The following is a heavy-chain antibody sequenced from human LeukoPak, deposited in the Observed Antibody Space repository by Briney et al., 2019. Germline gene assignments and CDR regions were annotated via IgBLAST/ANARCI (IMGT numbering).Heavy chain of an antibody. V-gene: IGHV1-2*02. CDR3: ARARHGIQGGPGDWFDP. CDR1: GYTFTGYY. D-gene: IGHD7-27*01. J-gene: IGHJ5*02. Sequence: ASMKVSCKASGYTFTGYYMHWVRQAPGQGLEWMGWINPNSGGTNYAQKFQGRVTMTRDTSISTAYMELSRLRSDDTAVYYCARARHGIQGGPGDWFDPWGQGTLVTVSS. CDR2: INPNSGGT.